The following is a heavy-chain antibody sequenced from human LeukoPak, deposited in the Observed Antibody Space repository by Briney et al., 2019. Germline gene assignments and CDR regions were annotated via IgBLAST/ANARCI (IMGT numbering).Heavy chain of an antibody. D-gene: IGHD2-2*01. CDR1: GGSISGYY. V-gene: IGHV4-59*01. CDR2: IYYGGST. J-gene: IGHJ4*02. CDR3: ARLSRYQPYYFDY. Sequence: SETLSLTCTVSGGSISGYYWSWIRQPPGKGLEWTGYIYYGGSTNYNPSLKSRVTISVDTSKNHFSLKLSSVSAADTAVYYCARLSRYQPYYFDYWGQGTLVTVSS.